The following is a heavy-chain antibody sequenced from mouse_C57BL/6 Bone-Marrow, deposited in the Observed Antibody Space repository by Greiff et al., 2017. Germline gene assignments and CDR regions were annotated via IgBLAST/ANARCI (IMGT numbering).Heavy chain of an antibody. J-gene: IGHJ2*01. Sequence: VKLLESGAELARPGASVKLSCTASGYTFTSYGISWVKQRTGQGLEWIGAIYPRSGHTYYNEKFKGQATLTADNSSSTAYMELRSLTSEDSAVXCGGRGGGGIFDYWGQGTTLTVSS. V-gene: IGHV1-81*01. CDR1: GYTFTSYG. CDR2: IYPRSGHT. D-gene: IGHD1-1*02. CDR3: GRGGGGIFDY.